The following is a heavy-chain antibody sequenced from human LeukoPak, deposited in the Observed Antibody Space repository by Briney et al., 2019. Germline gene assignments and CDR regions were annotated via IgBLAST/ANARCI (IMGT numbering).Heavy chain of an antibody. CDR3: TTPSGYYDSSGWD. CDR2: INSDGSST. CDR1: GFTFSSYW. V-gene: IGHV3-74*01. J-gene: IGHJ4*02. Sequence: GGSLRLSCAVSGFTFSSYWMHWVRQAPGKGLVWVSRINSDGSSTSYADSVKGRFTISRDNAKNTLYLQMNSLKTEDTAVYYCTTPSGYYDSSGWDWGQGTLVTVSS. D-gene: IGHD3-22*01.